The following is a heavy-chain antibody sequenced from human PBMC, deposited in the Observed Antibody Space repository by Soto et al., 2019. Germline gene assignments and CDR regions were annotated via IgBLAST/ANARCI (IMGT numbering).Heavy chain of an antibody. CDR2: IYYSGIT. D-gene: IGHD3-22*01. CDR3: ARDTSGSGYCPGPCCDS. V-gene: IGHV4-30-4*01. J-gene: IGHJ4*02. Sequence: SETLSLTCTVSCGSVSSGDYYWSWIRQSPGKGLECIGYIYYSGITYYNPSLKSRVTMSVDTSKNQFSLKLSSVTAADTAVYYCARDTSGSGYCPGPCCDSWGQGKLVTVSS. CDR1: CGSVSSGDYY.